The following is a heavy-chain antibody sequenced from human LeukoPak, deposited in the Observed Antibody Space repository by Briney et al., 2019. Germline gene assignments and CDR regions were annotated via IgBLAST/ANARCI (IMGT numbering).Heavy chain of an antibody. CDR1: GFTFSSYA. Sequence: PGGSLRLSCAASGFTFSSYAMHWVRQAPGKGLEYVSAISSNGGSTYYANSVKGRFIISRDNSKNTLYLQMGSLRAEDMAVYYCARPRDFWSGYYLDYWGQGTLVTVSS. J-gene: IGHJ4*02. CDR2: ISSNGGST. V-gene: IGHV3-64*01. D-gene: IGHD3-3*01. CDR3: ARPRDFWSGYYLDY.